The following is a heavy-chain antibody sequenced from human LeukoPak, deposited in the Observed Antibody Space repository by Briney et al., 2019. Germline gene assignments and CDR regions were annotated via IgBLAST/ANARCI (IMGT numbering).Heavy chain of an antibody. Sequence: ASVKVSCKASGYTFTAYYMHWVRQAPGQGLQWMGWINPNSGGTNYAQYFQGRVTMTRDTSISTAYMDLNRLRSDDTAVYYCARGDYGDPPLNYWGQGTLVTVSS. CDR1: GYTFTAYY. D-gene: IGHD4-17*01. V-gene: IGHV1-2*02. CDR2: INPNSGGT. J-gene: IGHJ4*02. CDR3: ARGDYGDPPLNY.